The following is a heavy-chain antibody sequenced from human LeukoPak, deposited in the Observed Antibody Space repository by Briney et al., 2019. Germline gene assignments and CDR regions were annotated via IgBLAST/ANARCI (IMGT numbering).Heavy chain of an antibody. Sequence: PSETLSLTCTVSGYSISSGYYWGWIRQPPGKGLEWIGSIYHSGSTYYNPSLKSRVTISVDTSKNQFSLKLSSVTAADTAVYYCARVVAITTYIDYWGQGTLVTVSS. CDR3: ARVVAITTYIDY. J-gene: IGHJ4*02. V-gene: IGHV4-38-2*02. CDR2: IYHSGST. CDR1: GYSISSGYY. D-gene: IGHD3-22*01.